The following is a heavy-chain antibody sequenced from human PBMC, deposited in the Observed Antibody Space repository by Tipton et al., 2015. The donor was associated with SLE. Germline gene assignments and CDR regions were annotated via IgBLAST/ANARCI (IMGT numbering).Heavy chain of an antibody. CDR2: IIPIPGKA. Sequence: QLVQSGAEVKKPGSSVKVSCKGSGDNFSRYTISWVRHAPGQGLEWMGSIIPIPGKANYAQKFQGRVTIAADTSTSTVYMELSSLGADDAAVYYGARDPADDAVDIWGQGTMVIVSS. CDR1: GDNFSRYT. V-gene: IGHV1-69*09. J-gene: IGHJ3*02. CDR3: ARDPADDAVDI.